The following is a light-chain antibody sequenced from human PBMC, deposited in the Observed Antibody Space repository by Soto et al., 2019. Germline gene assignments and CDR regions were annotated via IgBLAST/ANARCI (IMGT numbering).Light chain of an antibody. CDR1: SSDVGAYNS. Sequence: QSVLTQPASVSGSPGQSITISCTGTSSDVGAYNSVSWYQQHPGKAPELMIYDVSNRPSRVSNRFSGSKSGNTISLTISGLQAEDEADYYCSSFTTSSHVLFGGGTKLTVL. CDR3: SSFTTSSHVL. V-gene: IGLV2-14*03. CDR2: DVS. J-gene: IGLJ2*01.